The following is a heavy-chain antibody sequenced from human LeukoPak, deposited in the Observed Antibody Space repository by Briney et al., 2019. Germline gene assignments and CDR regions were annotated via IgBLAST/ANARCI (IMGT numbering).Heavy chain of an antibody. J-gene: IGHJ4*02. CDR1: GFTFGDYA. Sequence: GGSLRLSCTASGFTFGDYAMSWVRQAPGKGLEWVGFIRSKAYGGTTEYAASVKGRFTISRDDSKSIAYLQMNSLKTEDTAVYYCTRYSYGYTLKYFDYWGQGTLVTVSS. CDR2: IRSKAYGGTT. CDR3: TRYSYGYTLKYFDY. V-gene: IGHV3-49*04. D-gene: IGHD5-18*01.